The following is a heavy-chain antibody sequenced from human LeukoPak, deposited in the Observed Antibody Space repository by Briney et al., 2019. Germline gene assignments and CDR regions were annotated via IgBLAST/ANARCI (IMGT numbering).Heavy chain of an antibody. CDR2: ISYDGSTK. D-gene: IGHD1-26*01. CDR3: AREPGGSYPPRFDY. CDR1: GFTFSSYA. J-gene: IGHJ4*02. V-gene: IGHV3-30-3*01. Sequence: GGSLRLSCAASGFTFSSYAIHCVRQAPGKGLEWVAVISYDGSTKYYADSVKGRFTISRDNSKNTLYLQMNSLRAEDTAVYYCAREPGGSYPPRFDYWGQGTLVTVSS.